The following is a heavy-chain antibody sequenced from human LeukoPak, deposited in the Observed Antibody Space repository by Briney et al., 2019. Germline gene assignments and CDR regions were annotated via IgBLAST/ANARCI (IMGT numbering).Heavy chain of an antibody. D-gene: IGHD1-26*01. V-gene: IGHV3-23*01. J-gene: IGHJ1*01. CDR2: ISGSGGST. CDR1: GFTFSSYA. Sequence: GGSLRLSCAASGFTFSSYAMSWVRQAPGKGLEWVSAISGSGGSTYYADSVKGRFTISRDNSKNTLYLQMNSLRAEDTAIYYCAKLSSGSPSNFQHWGRGTLVTVSS. CDR3: AKLSSGSPSNFQH.